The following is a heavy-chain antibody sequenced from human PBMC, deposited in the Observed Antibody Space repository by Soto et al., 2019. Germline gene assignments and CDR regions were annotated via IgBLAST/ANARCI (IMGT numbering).Heavy chain of an antibody. CDR2: ITSNGGNT. Sequence: EVQLVESGGGLVLPGGSLRLSCAASGFTFISYAMHWVRQAPGKGLECVSAITSNGGNTDYANSVKGRFTISRDNSKNTLYLQMGSLRAEDMAVYYCARRIPFGYGMDVWGQGTTVTVSS. CDR1: GFTFISYA. J-gene: IGHJ6*02. V-gene: IGHV3-64*01. D-gene: IGHD2-21*01. CDR3: ARRIPFGYGMDV.